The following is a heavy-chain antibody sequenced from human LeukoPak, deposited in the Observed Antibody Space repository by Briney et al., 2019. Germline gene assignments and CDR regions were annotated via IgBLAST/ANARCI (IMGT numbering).Heavy chain of an antibody. V-gene: IGHV3-23*01. D-gene: IGHD5-12*01. CDR2: TSGSGVNS. J-gene: IGHJ4*02. Sequence: AGGSLRLSCAASGFTFSSYDMSWVRQAPGKGLEWVAATSGSGVNSYYADSVRGRFTISRDNSQNTLYLQMDSLRAEDTALYYCAKEYSGYDFDYWGQGTLVTVYS. CDR1: GFTFSSYD. CDR3: AKEYSGYDFDY.